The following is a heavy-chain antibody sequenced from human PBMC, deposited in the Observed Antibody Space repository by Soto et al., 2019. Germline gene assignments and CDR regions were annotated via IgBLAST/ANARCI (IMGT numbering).Heavy chain of an antibody. V-gene: IGHV3-7*01. Sequence: GGSLRLSCAASGFTFSDFWTSWVRQAPGKGLDWVANVKPDGTDKYYVDSVEGRFTISRDNTNDSLFLQMNNLRAEDTAVYYCARGGSWGPDFWGPGTLVTVSS. J-gene: IGHJ4*02. CDR2: VKPDGTDK. CDR3: ARGGSWGPDF. CDR1: GFTFSDFW. D-gene: IGHD2-15*01.